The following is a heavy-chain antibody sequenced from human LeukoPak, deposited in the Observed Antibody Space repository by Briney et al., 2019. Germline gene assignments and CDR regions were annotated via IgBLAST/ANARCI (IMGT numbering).Heavy chain of an antibody. J-gene: IGHJ5*02. V-gene: IGHV4-34*01. CDR2: INHSGST. D-gene: IGHD3-22*01. CDR3: ARAGSQYYYDSSEEDWFDP. Sequence: SETLSLTCAVYGGSFSGYYWSWIRQPPGKGLEWIGEINHSGSTNYNPSLKSRVTISVDTSKNQFSLKLSSVTAADTAVYYCARAGSQYYYDSSEEDWFDPWGQGTLVTVSS. CDR1: GGSFSGYY.